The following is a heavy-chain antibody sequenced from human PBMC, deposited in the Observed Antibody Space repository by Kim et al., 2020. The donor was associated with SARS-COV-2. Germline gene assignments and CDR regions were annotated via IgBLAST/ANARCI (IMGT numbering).Heavy chain of an antibody. CDR2: INGDGSST. D-gene: IGHD3-22*01. Sequence: GGSLRLSCAASGFSLINYWMHWVRQVPGKGLVWVSRINGDGSSTIYAYSVTGRFTISRDSAKNTLYLQMNSLRVEDTALYYCVRRYYDSSGYYYFDNWGQGAPVTVSS. V-gene: IGHV3-74*01. CDR3: VRRYYDSSGYYYFDN. J-gene: IGHJ4*02. CDR1: GFSLINYW.